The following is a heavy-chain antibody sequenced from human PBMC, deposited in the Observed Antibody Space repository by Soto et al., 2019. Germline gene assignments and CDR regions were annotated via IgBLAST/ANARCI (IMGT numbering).Heavy chain of an antibody. CDR1: GFTFRNHG. CDR2: IWYDESHE. Sequence: QVQLVESGGDLVQPERSLRLSCAASGFTFRNHGMHWVRQAPGKGLEWVAVIWYDESHEFYADSVKGRFSISRDNAKNTLYLQMNSLRAEDTAMYYCARDRSEFARWFDRWGQGTLVTVSS. V-gene: IGHV3-33*01. CDR3: ARDRSEFARWFDR. J-gene: IGHJ5*02. D-gene: IGHD2-21*01.